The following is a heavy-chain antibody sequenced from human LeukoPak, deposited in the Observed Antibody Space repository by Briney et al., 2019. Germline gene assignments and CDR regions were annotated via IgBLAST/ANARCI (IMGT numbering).Heavy chain of an antibody. CDR2: IIPIFGTA. CDR1: GGTFSSYA. D-gene: IGHD3-3*01. Sequence: SVKVSCKASGGTFSSYAISWVRQAPGQGLEWMGGIIPIFGTANYARKFQGRVTITADESTSTAYMELSSLRSEDTAVYYCARTNYDFWSGYYHYFYGYDLRGPRTTVTVSS. J-gene: IGHJ6*02. CDR3: ARTNYDFWSGYYHYFYGYDL. V-gene: IGHV1-69*13.